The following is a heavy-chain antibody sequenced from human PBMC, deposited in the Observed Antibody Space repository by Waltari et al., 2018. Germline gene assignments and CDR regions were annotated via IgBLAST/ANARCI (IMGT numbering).Heavy chain of an antibody. CDR1: GFTFSSSW. J-gene: IGHJ4*02. Sequence: EVQLVESGGGLVQPGGSLRLSCAASGFTFSSSWMSCVRQAPGKGLEWVANIKQDGSEKYYVDSVKGRFTISRDNAKNSLYLQMNSLRAEDTAVYYCARDAYSGSLDYWGQGTLVTVSS. V-gene: IGHV3-7*01. D-gene: IGHD1-26*01. CDR3: ARDAYSGSLDY. CDR2: IKQDGSEK.